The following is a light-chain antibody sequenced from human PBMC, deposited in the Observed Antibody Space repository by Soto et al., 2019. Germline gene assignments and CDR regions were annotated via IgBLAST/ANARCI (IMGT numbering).Light chain of an antibody. Sequence: ALTQPASVSGSPGQSITISCTGTGSDVGGYDYVSWYQQYPGKAPKLIIYEVSNRPSGVSNRFSGSKSGNTASLSISGLRAEDEADYYCSSFRSSSTLPYVFGTGTRSPS. J-gene: IGLJ1*01. CDR3: SSFRSSSTLPYV. CDR1: GSDVGGYDY. CDR2: EVS. V-gene: IGLV2-14*01.